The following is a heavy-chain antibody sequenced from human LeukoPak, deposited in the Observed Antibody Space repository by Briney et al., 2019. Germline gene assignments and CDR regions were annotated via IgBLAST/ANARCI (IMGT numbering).Heavy chain of an antibody. J-gene: IGHJ6*03. V-gene: IGHV1-2*02. Sequence: ASVKVSCKASGYTFTGYYMHWVRQAPGQGLEWMGWINPNSGGTNYAQKFQGSVTMTRDTSISRAYMELSRLRSDDAAVYYCARADYAGKTTQEDYYYMDVWGKGTTVTVSS. CDR1: GYTFTGYY. CDR3: ARADYAGKTTQEDYYYMDV. CDR2: INPNSGGT. D-gene: IGHD3-16*01.